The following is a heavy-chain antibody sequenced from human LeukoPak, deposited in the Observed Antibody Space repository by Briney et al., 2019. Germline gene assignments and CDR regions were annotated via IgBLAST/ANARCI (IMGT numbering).Heavy chain of an antibody. Sequence: ASVKVSCKASGGTFSSYAISWVRQAPGQGLEWMEGIIPIFGTANYAQKFQGRVTITADESTSTAYMELSSLRSEDTAVYYCAREGASDDAFDIWGQGTMVTVSS. V-gene: IGHV1-69*13. CDR1: GGTFSSYA. CDR2: IIPIFGTA. D-gene: IGHD1-26*01. J-gene: IGHJ3*02. CDR3: AREGASDDAFDI.